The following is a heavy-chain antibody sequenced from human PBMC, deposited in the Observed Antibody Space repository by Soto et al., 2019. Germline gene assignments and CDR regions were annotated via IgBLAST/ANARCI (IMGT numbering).Heavy chain of an antibody. CDR3: AREQLTSGAFDI. CDR2: IGTAGDT. CDR1: GFTFSSYD. Sequence: GGSLRLSCAASGFTFSSYDMHWVRQATGKGLEWASAIGTAGDTYYPGSVKGRFTISRENAKNSLYLQMNSLRAEDTAVYYCAREQLTSGAFDIWGQGTMVTVS. V-gene: IGHV3-13*01. D-gene: IGHD3-3*01. J-gene: IGHJ3*02.